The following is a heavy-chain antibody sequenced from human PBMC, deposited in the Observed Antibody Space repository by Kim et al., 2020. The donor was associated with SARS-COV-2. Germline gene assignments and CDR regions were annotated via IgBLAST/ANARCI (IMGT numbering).Heavy chain of an antibody. D-gene: IGHD6-13*01. J-gene: IGHJ4*02. CDR2: INHSGST. CDR1: GGSFSGYY. CDR3: ARGGWAAAENLDY. V-gene: IGHV4-34*01. Sequence: SETLSLTCAVYGGSFSGYYWSWIRQPPGKGLEWIGEINHSGSTNYNPSLKSRVTISVDTSKNQFSLKLSSVTAADTAVYYCARGGWAAAENLDYWGQGTLVTVSS.